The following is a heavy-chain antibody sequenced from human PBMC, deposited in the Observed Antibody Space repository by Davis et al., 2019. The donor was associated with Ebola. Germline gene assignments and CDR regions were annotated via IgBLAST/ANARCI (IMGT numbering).Heavy chain of an antibody. CDR3: ARLPYSYDSSAWFDP. D-gene: IGHD3-22*01. V-gene: IGHV4-61*01. J-gene: IGHJ5*02. Sequence: PSETLSLTCTVSGGSVNSGSHYWSWIRQSPGKGLEWIGYIYYNGHTNYNPSLKSRVTISVDTSKDQFSLRLNSVTTADTGVYYCARLPYSYDSSAWFDPWGQGSPVTVSS. CDR2: IYYNGHT. CDR1: GGSVNSGSHY.